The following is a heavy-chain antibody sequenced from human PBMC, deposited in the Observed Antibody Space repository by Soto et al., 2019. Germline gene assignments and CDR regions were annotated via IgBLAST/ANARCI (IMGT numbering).Heavy chain of an antibody. Sequence: PGGSLRLSCAASGFTFSSCAMGWVRQAPGQGLEWVSTISGSGVSTYYADSVKGRLTISSDNSKNTLYLQMHWLRADETAVNHFSRDKRPAAAAAAGGYWGQGTLVTVSS. CDR3: SRDKRPAAAAAAGGY. D-gene: IGHD6-13*01. J-gene: IGHJ4*02. CDR1: GFTFSSCA. V-gene: IGHV3-23*01. CDR2: ISGSGVST.